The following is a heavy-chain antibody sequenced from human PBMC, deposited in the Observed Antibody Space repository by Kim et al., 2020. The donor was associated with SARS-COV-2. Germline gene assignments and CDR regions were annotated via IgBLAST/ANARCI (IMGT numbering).Heavy chain of an antibody. D-gene: IGHD5-12*01. Sequence: GESLKISCKGSGYSFTSYWISWVRQMPGKGLEWMGRIDPSDSYTNYSPSFQGHVTISADKSISTAYLQWSSLKASDTAMYYCARLTRVEMATIGPSFDPWGQGTLVTVSS. CDR2: IDPSDSYT. CDR3: ARLTRVEMATIGPSFDP. CDR1: GYSFTSYW. V-gene: IGHV5-10-1*01. J-gene: IGHJ5*02.